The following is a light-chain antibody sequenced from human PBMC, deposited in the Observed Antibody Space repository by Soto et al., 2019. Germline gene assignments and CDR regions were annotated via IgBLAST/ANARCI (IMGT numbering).Light chain of an antibody. Sequence: IVMTQSPATLSVSPVEGATLSCRASQSVSSKLAWYQQKPGQAPRLLIYGASTRATGIPARFSGSGSGTEFTLIISSLQSEDSAVYYCQQYNSWLWTFGQGTKVDIK. CDR3: QQYNSWLWT. J-gene: IGKJ1*01. CDR1: QSVSSK. CDR2: GAS. V-gene: IGKV3-15*01.